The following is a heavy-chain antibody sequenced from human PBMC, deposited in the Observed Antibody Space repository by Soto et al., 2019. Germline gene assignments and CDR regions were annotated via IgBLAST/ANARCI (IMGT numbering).Heavy chain of an antibody. D-gene: IGHD3-3*01. CDR3: ARECYDFWSGYSNWFDP. CDR1: GGSINNHY. V-gene: IGHV4-59*11. CDR2: IYYSGST. J-gene: IGHJ5*02. Sequence: PSETLSLTCTVSGGSINNHYWSWIRQPPGKGLEWIGYIYYSGSTNYNPSLKSRVTISVDTSKNQFSLKLSSVTAADTAVYYCARECYDFWSGYSNWFDPWGQGTLVTVSS.